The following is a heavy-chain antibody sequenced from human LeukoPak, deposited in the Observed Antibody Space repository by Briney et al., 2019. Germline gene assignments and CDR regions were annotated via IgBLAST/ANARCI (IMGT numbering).Heavy chain of an antibody. CDR3: ARDSSSWYTYYYYGMDV. D-gene: IGHD6-13*01. J-gene: IGHJ6*02. CDR1: GFTFSSYS. Sequence: GGSLRLSCAASGFTFSSYSMNWVRQAPGKGLEWVSSISSSSSYIYYADSVKGRFTISRDHAKNSLYLQMTSLRAEDTAVYYCARDSSSWYTYYYYGMDVWGQGTTVTVSS. CDR2: ISSSSSYI. V-gene: IGHV3-21*01.